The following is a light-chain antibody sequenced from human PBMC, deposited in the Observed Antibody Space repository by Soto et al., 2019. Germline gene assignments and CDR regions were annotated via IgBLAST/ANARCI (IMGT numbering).Light chain of an antibody. CDR1: QSLVYRDGNTH. Sequence: DVVLTQSPPSLPVTLGQPASISCRSSQSLVYRDGNTHLNWFQQRPGQSPRRLIYMVSTRDSGVPDRFSGSGSGTDFTLKISGVEAEDVGVYYCMQGTHWPPTFGQGTKVEIK. J-gene: IGKJ1*01. CDR3: MQGTHWPPT. V-gene: IGKV2-30*01. CDR2: MVS.